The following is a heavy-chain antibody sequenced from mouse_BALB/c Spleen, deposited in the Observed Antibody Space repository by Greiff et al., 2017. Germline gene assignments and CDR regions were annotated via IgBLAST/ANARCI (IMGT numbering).Heavy chain of an antibody. CDR1: GYSITSDYA. CDR3: AREVEYGNYGYWYFDV. Sequence: DVKLVESGPGLVKPSQSLSLTCTVTGYSITSDYAWNWIRQFPGNKLEWMGYISYSGSTSYNPSLKSRISITRDTSKNQFFLQLNSVTTEDTATYYCAREVEYGNYGYWYFDVWGAGTTVTVSS. CDR2: ISYSGST. V-gene: IGHV3-2*02. D-gene: IGHD2-10*02. J-gene: IGHJ1*01.